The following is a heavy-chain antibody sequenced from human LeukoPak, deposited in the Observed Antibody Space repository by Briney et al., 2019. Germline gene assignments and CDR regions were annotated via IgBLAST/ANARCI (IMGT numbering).Heavy chain of an antibody. Sequence: PGGSLRLSCAASGFTFSSYAMHWVRQAPGKGLEWVAVISYDGSNKYYADSVKGRFTISRDNSKNTLYLQMNSLRAEDTAVYYCARDEADTMVRGVEGYWGQGTLVTVSS. V-gene: IGHV3-30-3*01. CDR1: GFTFSSYA. CDR2: ISYDGSNK. CDR3: ARDEADTMVRGVEGY. J-gene: IGHJ4*02. D-gene: IGHD3-10*01.